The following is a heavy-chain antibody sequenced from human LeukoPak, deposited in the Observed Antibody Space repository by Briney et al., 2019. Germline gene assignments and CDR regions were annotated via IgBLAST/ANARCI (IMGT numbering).Heavy chain of an antibody. J-gene: IGHJ4*02. V-gene: IGHV5-51*06. Sequence: GESLKISCKGSGYNFINYWIGWVRQMPGKGLEWMGIIYPGDSDTRYSPSFQGQVTISADKSFPTAYLQWSSLKASDTAMYYCARIRWGGSCSDCYSQDFDYWVQGTLVTVSS. CDR3: ARIRWGGSCSDCYSQDFDY. D-gene: IGHD2-21*02. CDR1: GYNFINYW. CDR2: IYPGDSDT.